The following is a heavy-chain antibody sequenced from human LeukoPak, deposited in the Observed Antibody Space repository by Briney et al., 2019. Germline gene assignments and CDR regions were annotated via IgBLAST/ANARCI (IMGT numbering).Heavy chain of an antibody. J-gene: IGHJ6*04. Sequence: ASVKVSCKASGYTFTSYAMHWVHQAPGQGLEWMGWINAGNGNTKYSQKFQGRVTITRDTSESTAYMEMSSLRSEDTAVYYCARDGLWFGDIDYYYGMDVWGKGTTVTVSS. CDR3: ARDGLWFGDIDYYYGMDV. D-gene: IGHD3-10*01. V-gene: IGHV1-3*01. CDR1: GYTFTSYA. CDR2: INAGNGNT.